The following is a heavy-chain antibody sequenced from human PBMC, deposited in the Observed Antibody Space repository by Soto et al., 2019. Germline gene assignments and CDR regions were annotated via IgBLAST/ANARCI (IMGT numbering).Heavy chain of an antibody. J-gene: IGHJ6*02. CDR1: GFTFSSYA. D-gene: IGHD3-10*01. CDR2: ISGSGGST. V-gene: IGHV3-23*01. Sequence: PGGSLRLSCAASGFTFSSYAMSWVRQAPGKGLEWVSAISGSGGSTYYADSVKGRFTISRDNSKNTLYLQMNSLRAEDTAVYYCAKVANLLWVGDFGGMDVWGQGTTVTVSS. CDR3: AKVANLLWVGDFGGMDV.